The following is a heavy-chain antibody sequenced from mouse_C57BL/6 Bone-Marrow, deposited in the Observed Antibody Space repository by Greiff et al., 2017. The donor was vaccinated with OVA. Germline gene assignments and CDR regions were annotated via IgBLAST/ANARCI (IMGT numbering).Heavy chain of an antibody. D-gene: IGHD1-1*01. CDR1: GYAFSSSW. CDR2: LYPGDGDT. V-gene: IGHV1-82*01. J-gene: IGHJ3*01. Sequence: QVQLQQSGPELVKPGASVKISCKASGYAFSSSWMNWVKQRPGKGLEWIGRLYPGDGDTHYNGKFKGKAKLTADKSSSTAYMQLRSLTSEDSAVYFCAHYYGSSYGAYWGQGTLVTVSA. CDR3: AHYYGSSYGAY.